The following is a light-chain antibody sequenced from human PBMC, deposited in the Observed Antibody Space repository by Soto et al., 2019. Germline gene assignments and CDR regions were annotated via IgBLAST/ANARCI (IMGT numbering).Light chain of an antibody. CDR2: AAS. CDR3: QQTYSAPPT. V-gene: IGKV1-39*01. J-gene: IGKJ1*01. Sequence: DIQMTQSPSSLSASVGDRVTITCRASQIISTYLNWYQQRAGLAPRLLIYAASSLQSGVPPRFSGSGSGTDFTLTISSLQPEYFATYFCQQTYSAPPTFGQGTKVEIK. CDR1: QIISTY.